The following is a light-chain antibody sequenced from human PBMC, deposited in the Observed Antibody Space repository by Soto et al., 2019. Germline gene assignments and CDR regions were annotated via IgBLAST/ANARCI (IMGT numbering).Light chain of an antibody. V-gene: IGKV1-5*01. CDR3: QAYNSYLWT. J-gene: IGKJ1*01. CDR1: QNIRKR. CDR2: EAS. Sequence: DIPMTQSPSTLSASVRDRVTITCRASQNIRKRLAWYQQKPGRAPKLLIYEASNFECGVPFRFSGSGSGTEFTLTISSLQPDDFATYFCQAYNSYLWTFGQGTKVEIK.